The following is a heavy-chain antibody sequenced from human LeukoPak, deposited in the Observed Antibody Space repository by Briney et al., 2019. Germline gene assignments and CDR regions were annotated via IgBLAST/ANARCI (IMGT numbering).Heavy chain of an antibody. CDR2: ISSSSSYI. Sequence: GGSLRLSCAASGFTFSTYSMNWVRQAPGKGLEWVSFISSSSSYIYYADSVKGRFTISRDNAKNSLYLQMNSLRAEDTAVYYCAMDDAFDICGQGTMVTVSS. CDR1: GFTFSTYS. J-gene: IGHJ3*02. CDR3: AMDDAFDI. V-gene: IGHV3-21*01.